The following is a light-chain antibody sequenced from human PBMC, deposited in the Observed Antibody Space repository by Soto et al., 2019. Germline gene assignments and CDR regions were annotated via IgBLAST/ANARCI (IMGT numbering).Light chain of an antibody. J-gene: IGKJ3*01. Sequence: EIVLTQSPGTLSFSPGERATLTCRASQSVSSSYLAWFQQKPGQAPRLLIYGASSRATGIPDWFSGSGSGTDFTLTISRLEPEDFAVYYCQQYGNAPFTFGPGTKVDIK. CDR2: GAS. V-gene: IGKV3-20*01. CDR3: QQYGNAPFT. CDR1: QSVSSSY.